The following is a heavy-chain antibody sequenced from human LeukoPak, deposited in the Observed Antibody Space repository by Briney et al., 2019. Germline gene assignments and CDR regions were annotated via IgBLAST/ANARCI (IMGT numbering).Heavy chain of an antibody. V-gene: IGHV3-7*01. D-gene: IGHD2-8*02. CDR3: ARDRGVTGY. J-gene: IGHJ4*02. CDR2: IKQDGSEK. Sequence: AGGSLRLSCAASGSTFSSYWMSWVRQAPGKGLEWVANIKQDGSEKYYVDSVKGRFTISRDNAKNSLYLQMNSLRAEDTAVYYCARDRGVTGYWGQGTLVTVSS. CDR1: GSTFSSYW.